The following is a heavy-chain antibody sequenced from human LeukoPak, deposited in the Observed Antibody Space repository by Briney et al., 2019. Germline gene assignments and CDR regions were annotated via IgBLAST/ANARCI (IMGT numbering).Heavy chain of an antibody. V-gene: IGHV4-39*01. J-gene: IGHJ4*02. CDR1: GGSISSSSYY. D-gene: IGHD2-15*01. CDR3: ARHHVVVVAAPFDY. CDR2: IYYSGST. Sequence: PSETLSLTCTVSGGSISSSSYYWGWLRQPPGKGLEWIGSIYYSGSTYYNPSLKSRVTISVDTSKNQFSLKLSSVTAADTAVYYCARHHVVVVAAPFDYWGQGTLVTVSS.